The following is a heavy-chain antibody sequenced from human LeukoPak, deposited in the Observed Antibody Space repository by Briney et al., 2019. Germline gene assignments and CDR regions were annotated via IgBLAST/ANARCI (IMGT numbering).Heavy chain of an antibody. CDR1: GFTVSSNY. CDR2: TYSNGRT. D-gene: IGHD1-26*01. Sequence: GGSLRPSCAASGFTVSSNYMSWVRQAPGKGLEWVSVTYSNGRTYYADSVKGRFTISRDNAKNSLYLQMDSLRVEDTAEYYCARDPYSGNYGAYYYYYMDVWGKGTTVTVSS. J-gene: IGHJ6*03. V-gene: IGHV3-53*01. CDR3: ARDPYSGNYGAYYYYYMDV.